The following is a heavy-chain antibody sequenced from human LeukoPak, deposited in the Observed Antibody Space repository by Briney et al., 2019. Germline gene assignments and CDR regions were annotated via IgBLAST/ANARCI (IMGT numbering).Heavy chain of an antibody. J-gene: IGHJ4*02. D-gene: IGHD3-22*01. V-gene: IGHV3-23*01. CDR2: ISRSGGST. CDR3: AKTGNYYDSSGYLDY. CDR1: GFTFSSYG. Sequence: GGTLRLSCAASGFTFSSYGMTWVRQAPGKGLEWVSVISRSGGSTYYADSVKGRFTISRDDSKNTLYLQMNSLRAEDTAVYYCAKTGNYYDSSGYLDYWGQGTLVTVSS.